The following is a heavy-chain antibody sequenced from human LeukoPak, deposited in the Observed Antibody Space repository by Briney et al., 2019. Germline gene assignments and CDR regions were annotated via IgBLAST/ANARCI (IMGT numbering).Heavy chain of an antibody. CDR2: ISSSISYI. CDR3: ARKEGRGDFWSGYYYFDY. J-gene: IGHJ4*02. V-gene: IGHV3-21*01. CDR1: GFTFSSYS. Sequence: GGSLRLSCAASGFTFSSYSMNWVRQAPGEGLEWVSSISSSISYIYYADSVKGRFTISRDHAKNSLFLQMNSLRAEDTAVYYCARKEGRGDFWSGYYYFDYWGQGTLVTVSS. D-gene: IGHD3-3*01.